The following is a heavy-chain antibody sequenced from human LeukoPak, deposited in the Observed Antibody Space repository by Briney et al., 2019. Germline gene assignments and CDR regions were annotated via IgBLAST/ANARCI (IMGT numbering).Heavy chain of an antibody. CDR3: ARRGTAAGLFDY. D-gene: IGHD6-25*01. J-gene: IGHJ4*02. CDR1: GGSISTYY. CDR2: IYKSGNI. V-gene: IGHV4-4*08. Sequence: PSETLSLTCTVSGGSISTYYWSWIRQSPGQGLEWIGDIYKSGNIYYNPSLKSRITIAVDTSKNQFSLKLSSVTAADTAVYYCARRGTAAGLFDYWGQGTLVTVSS.